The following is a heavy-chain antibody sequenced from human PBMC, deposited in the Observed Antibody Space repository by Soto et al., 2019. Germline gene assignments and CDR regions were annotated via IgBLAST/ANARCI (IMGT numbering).Heavy chain of an antibody. J-gene: IGHJ5*02. D-gene: IGHD3-16*02. Sequence: GASAKVSCKDSGYPFTSYGISWVRQAPGQGLEWMGWISDYNGNTNYAQKLTGRVTMTTGTSTITAYMELRSLRSDDRAVYYCARYRGNGWFDPWGHGTRATVCS. CDR3: ARYRGNGWFDP. V-gene: IGHV1-18*04. CDR1: GYPFTSYG. CDR2: ISDYNGNT.